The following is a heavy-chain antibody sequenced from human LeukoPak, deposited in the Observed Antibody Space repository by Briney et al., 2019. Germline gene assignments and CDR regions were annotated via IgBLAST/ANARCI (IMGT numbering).Heavy chain of an antibody. Sequence: GGSLRLSCAASGFTFTNYWMHWVRQAPGKGPVWVSRINGDGSGISYADSVKGRFTISRDNAKDTLSLQMNSLRAEDSAVYYCATVFDYWGQGILVTVSS. J-gene: IGHJ4*02. CDR3: ATVFDY. V-gene: IGHV3-74*01. CDR2: INGDGSGI. CDR1: GFTFTNYW.